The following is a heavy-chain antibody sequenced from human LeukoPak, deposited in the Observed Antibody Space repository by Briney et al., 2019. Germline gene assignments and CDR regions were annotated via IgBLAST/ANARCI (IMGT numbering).Heavy chain of an antibody. CDR1: GGTFSSYA. CDR3: ARGYYDSSGYLDY. J-gene: IGHJ4*02. V-gene: IGHV1-69*06. D-gene: IGHD3-22*01. CDR2: IIPIFGTA. Sequence: GASVKVSCKASGGTFSSYALSWVRQAPGQGLEWMGGIIPIFGTANYAQKFQGRVTITADKSTSTAYMELSSLRSEDTAVYYCARGYYDSSGYLDYWGQGTLVTVSS.